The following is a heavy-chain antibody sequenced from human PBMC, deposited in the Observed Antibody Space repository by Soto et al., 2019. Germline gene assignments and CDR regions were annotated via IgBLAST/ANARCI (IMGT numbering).Heavy chain of an antibody. CDR2: IYYSGST. D-gene: IGHD6-13*01. CDR3: ARGGPIAAAGKFYYGMDV. V-gene: IGHV4-31*03. CDR1: GGSISSGGYY. Sequence: PSETLSLTCTVSGGSISSGGYYWSWIRQHPGKGLEWIGYIYYSGSTYYNPSLKSRVTISVDTSKNQFSLKLSSVTAADTAVYYCARGGPIAAAGKFYYGMDVWGQGTTVTVSS. J-gene: IGHJ6*02.